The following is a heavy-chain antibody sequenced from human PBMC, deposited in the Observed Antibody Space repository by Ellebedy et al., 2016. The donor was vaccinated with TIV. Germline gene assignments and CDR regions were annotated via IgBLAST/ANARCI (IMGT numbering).Heavy chain of an antibody. CDR3: ARGGSDFWSGYPFHY. V-gene: IGHV4-59*01. J-gene: IGHJ4*02. D-gene: IGHD3-3*01. CDR1: GVSISSFY. CDR2: ISNTGST. Sequence: SETLSLTXTVSGVSISSFYWSWIRQPPGKGLEYIGSISNTGSTNYNPSPESRLTISLDTSKNQVSLNLDSVTAADTALYFCARGGSDFWSGYPFHYWGQGTLVTVSS.